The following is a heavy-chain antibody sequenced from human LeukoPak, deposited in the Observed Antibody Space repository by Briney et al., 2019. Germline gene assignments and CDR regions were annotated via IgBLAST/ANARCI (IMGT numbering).Heavy chain of an antibody. CDR2: ISGSGGST. CDR3: AKGPLLWFGESNYFDY. Sequence: GGSLRLSCAASGFTFSSYAMSWVRQAPGKGLEWVSAISGSGGSTYYADSVKGRFTISRDNSKNTLYLQMNSLRAEDTAVYYCAKGPLLWFGESNYFDYWGQGTLVTVSS. CDR1: GFTFSSYA. D-gene: IGHD3-10*01. J-gene: IGHJ4*02. V-gene: IGHV3-23*01.